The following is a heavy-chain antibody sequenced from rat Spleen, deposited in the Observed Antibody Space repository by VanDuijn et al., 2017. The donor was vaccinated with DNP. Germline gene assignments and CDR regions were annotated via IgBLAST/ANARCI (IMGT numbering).Heavy chain of an antibody. CDR2: INNIGGTT. CDR3: ARTTYYGYTYDWFAY. J-gene: IGHJ3*01. CDR1: GFTFSSFP. V-gene: IGHV5-46*01. D-gene: IGHD1-9*01. Sequence: EMQLVESGGGLVQPGRSMKLSCAASGFTFSSFPMAWVRQAPGKGLEWVASINNIGGTTYYPDSVKGRFSLSRDNARSTLYLQVNSLRSEDTATYYCARTTYYGYTYDWFAYWGQGTLVTVSS.